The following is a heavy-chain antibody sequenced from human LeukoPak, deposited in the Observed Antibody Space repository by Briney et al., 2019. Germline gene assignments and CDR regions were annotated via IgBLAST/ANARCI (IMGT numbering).Heavy chain of an antibody. CDR1: GFTFSSYW. CDR3: ARGGSQLGGAASDY. V-gene: IGHV3-74*01. D-gene: IGHD6-6*01. Sequence: GGSLRLSCAASGFTFSSYWMHWVRHAPGKGLVWVSRINSDGSSTSYADSVKGRFTISRDNAKNTLYLQMNSLRAEDTAVYYCARGGSQLGGAASDYWGQGTLVTVSS. J-gene: IGHJ4*02. CDR2: INSDGSST.